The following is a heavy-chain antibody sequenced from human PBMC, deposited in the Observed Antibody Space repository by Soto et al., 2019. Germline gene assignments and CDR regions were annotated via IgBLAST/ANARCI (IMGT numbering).Heavy chain of an antibody. CDR3: ARAFGSGNTKKFDP. V-gene: IGHV4-34*01. CDR2: INHSGST. D-gene: IGHD3-10*01. J-gene: IGHJ5*02. Sequence: PLETHSLTCAVYGGSCRGYYWSWIRQPPGKGLEWIGEINHSGSTNYNPSLKSRVTISVDTSKNQFSLKLSSVTAADTAVYYCARAFGSGNTKKFDPWGQGTLVTVSS. CDR1: GGSCRGYY.